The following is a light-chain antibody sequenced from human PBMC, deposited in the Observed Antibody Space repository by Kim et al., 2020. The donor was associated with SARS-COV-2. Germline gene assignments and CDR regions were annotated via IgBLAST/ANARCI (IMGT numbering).Light chain of an antibody. V-gene: IGLV3-19*01. Sequence: SSELTQDPALSVALGQTVRITCQGDSLRSYYASWYQQKPGQAPVLVIYGKNNRPSGIPDRFSGSISGNTASLTITGAQAEDEADYYCTSRATSGNHLVFG. CDR3: TSRATSGNHLV. CDR2: GKN. J-gene: IGLJ2*01. CDR1: SLRSYY.